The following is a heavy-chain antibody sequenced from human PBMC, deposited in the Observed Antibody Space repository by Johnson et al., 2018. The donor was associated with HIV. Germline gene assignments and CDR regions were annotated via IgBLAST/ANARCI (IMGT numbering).Heavy chain of an antibody. Sequence: QVQLVESGGGVVQPGRSLRLSCAASGFTFSSYAMHWVRQAPGKGLEWVAVISYDGSNKYYADSVKGRFTISRDNSKNTLYLQMNSLRAEDTAVYYCPVDTEAVDIWGQGTMVTVSS. CDR1: GFTFSSYA. CDR3: PVDTEAVDI. CDR2: ISYDGSNK. D-gene: IGHD1-14*01. J-gene: IGHJ3*02. V-gene: IGHV3-30*04.